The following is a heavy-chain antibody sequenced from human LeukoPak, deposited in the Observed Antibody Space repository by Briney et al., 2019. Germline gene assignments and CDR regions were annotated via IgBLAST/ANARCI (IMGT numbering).Heavy chain of an antibody. CDR1: GYTFTGYY. CDR2: INPNSGGT. CDR3: ARDHYDSSGLFDY. J-gene: IGHJ4*02. D-gene: IGHD3-22*01. Sequence: ASVNVSCKASGYTFTGYYMHWVRQAPGQGLEWMGWINPNSGGTNYAQKFQGWVTMTRDTSISTAYMELSRLRSDDTAVYYCARDHYDSSGLFDYWGQGTLVTVSS. V-gene: IGHV1-2*04.